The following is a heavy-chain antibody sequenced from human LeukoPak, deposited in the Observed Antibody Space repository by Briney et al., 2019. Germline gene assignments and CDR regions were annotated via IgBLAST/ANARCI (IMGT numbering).Heavy chain of an antibody. J-gene: IGHJ6*03. V-gene: IGHV4-34*01. CDR3: ARVYSGYYDFWSGYSVSTWNYYMDV. Sequence: SETLSLTCAVYGGSFNGYYWSWIRQPPGKGLEWIGEINHSGSTNYSPSLKSRVTISVDKSKNQFSLKLSSVTAADTAVYYCARVYSGYYDFWSGYSVSTWNYYMDVWGKGTTVTISS. D-gene: IGHD3-3*01. CDR2: INHSGST. CDR1: GGSFNGYY.